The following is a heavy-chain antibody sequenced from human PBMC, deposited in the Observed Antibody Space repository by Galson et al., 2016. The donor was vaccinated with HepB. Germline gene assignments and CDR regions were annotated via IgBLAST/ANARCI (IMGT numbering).Heavy chain of an antibody. CDR3: APGAGYSYGYSFDY. J-gene: IGHJ4*02. CDR2: FHPEDGET. CDR1: GYTLTELS. V-gene: IGHV1-24*01. D-gene: IGHD5-18*01. Sequence: SVKVSCKVSGYTLTELSMHWVRQAPGKGLEWMGGFHPEDGETIYAQKFQGRVTMTEDTSTDTAYMELSSLRSEDTAVDYCAPGAGYSYGYSFDYWGQGTPVTVSS.